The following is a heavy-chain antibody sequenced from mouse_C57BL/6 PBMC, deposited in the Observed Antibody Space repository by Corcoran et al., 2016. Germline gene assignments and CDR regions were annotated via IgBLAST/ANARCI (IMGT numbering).Heavy chain of an antibody. V-gene: IGHV8-12*01. Sequence: QVTLKESGPGILQSSQTHSLTCSFSGFSLSTSGMGVSWIRQPSGKGLEWLAHIYWDDDKRYNPSLKSRLTISKDTSRNQVFLKITSVDTADTATYYCARSSGWFAYWGQGTLVTVSA. D-gene: IGHD3-2*02. CDR3: ARSSGWFAY. J-gene: IGHJ3*01. CDR2: IYWDDDK. CDR1: GFSLSTSGMG.